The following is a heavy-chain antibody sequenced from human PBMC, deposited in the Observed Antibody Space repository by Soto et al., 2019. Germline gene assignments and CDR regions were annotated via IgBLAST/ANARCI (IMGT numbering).Heavy chain of an antibody. CDR2: IYYSGST. V-gene: IGHV4-31*03. CDR3: ARDPREDDYYYGMDV. CDR1: CCSIRSCGYY. J-gene: IGHJ6*02. Sequence: SETLSLTCTVSCCSIRSCGYYWSWVRQHPGKGLEWIGYIYYSGSTYYNPSLKSRVTISVDTSKNQFSLKLSSVTAADTAVYYCARDPREDDYYYGMDVWGQGTTVTVS.